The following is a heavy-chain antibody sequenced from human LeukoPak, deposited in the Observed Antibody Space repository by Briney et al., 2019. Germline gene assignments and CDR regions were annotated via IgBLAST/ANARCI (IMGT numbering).Heavy chain of an antibody. D-gene: IGHD1-26*01. CDR1: GFIFTDYW. J-gene: IGHJ3*02. CDR3: LTVVETTIAAFDI. CDR2: IKYDGIDK. Sequence: GGSLRLSCAASGFIFTDYWMNWVRQAPGKGLEWVAMIKYDGIDKKYLDSVKGRFTISTDNAKKTLYLQMNSLRVEDTAVYYCLTVVETTIAAFDIWGQGTMVNVSS. V-gene: IGHV3-7*01.